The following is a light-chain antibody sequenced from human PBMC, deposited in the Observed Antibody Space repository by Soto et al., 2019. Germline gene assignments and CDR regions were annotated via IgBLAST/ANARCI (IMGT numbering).Light chain of an antibody. V-gene: IGKV3-15*01. CDR2: GAS. J-gene: IGKJ1*01. CDR1: QNIGNN. CDR3: QQYNDWPLT. Sequence: VMTQSPATLSASPGERVILSCRASQNIGNNLAWYQQKPGQAPRLLMYGASSRASDTPARFSGSGSATDFTLTISSLQSEDFALYYCQQYNDWPLTFGQGTKVEI.